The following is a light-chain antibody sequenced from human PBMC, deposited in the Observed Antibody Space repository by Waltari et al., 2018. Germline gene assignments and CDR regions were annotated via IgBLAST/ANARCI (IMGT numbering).Light chain of an antibody. J-gene: IGKJ1*01. CDR1: QSIRSY. CDR2: GAS. V-gene: IGKV1-39*01. CDR3: QQSLNTPRT. Sequence: DIQMTQSPSSLSAFVGARVTITCRASQSIRSYVNWYQQKAGKAPQLLIYGASSLQSGVPSRFSGSGSGTDFTLTIRSLQPEDFATYYCQQSLNTPRTFGQGTKVEMK.